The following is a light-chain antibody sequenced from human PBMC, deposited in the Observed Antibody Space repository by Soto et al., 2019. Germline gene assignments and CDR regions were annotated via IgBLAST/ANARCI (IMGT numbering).Light chain of an antibody. V-gene: IGLV2-8*01. CDR3: CSYAGSYTVV. CDR1: SSDIGGYDY. Sequence: QSALTQPPSASGSPGQSVTISCTGTSSDIGGYDYVSWYQQHPGKAPKLMIYEVNKRPSGVPDRFSGSKSGNMASLTVSGLQAEDEADYYCCSYAGSYTVVFGGGTKLTVL. CDR2: EVN. J-gene: IGLJ2*01.